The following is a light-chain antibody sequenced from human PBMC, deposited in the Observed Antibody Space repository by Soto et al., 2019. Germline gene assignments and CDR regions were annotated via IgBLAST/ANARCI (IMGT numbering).Light chain of an antibody. J-gene: IGKJ2*01. CDR1: QNINIY. Sequence: DIQMPQSPSSLSAYVGDRVTIACRASQNINIYLNWYQQRPGKAPKLLVTTAPTFQSGVPSRFSGSGSGADFTLTISGLQPEDSATYYCQQSYSYPHSFGQGTKVEI. CDR2: TAP. CDR3: QQSYSYPHS. V-gene: IGKV1-39*01.